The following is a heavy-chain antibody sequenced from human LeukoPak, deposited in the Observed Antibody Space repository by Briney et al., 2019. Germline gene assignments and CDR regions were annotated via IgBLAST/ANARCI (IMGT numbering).Heavy chain of an antibody. D-gene: IGHD3-10*01. V-gene: IGHV3-23*01. CDR1: GFTFSSYA. Sequence: GGSLRLSCAASGFTFSSYAMSWVRQAPGKGLEWVSAISGSGGSTYYADSVKGRFTISRDNSKNTLYLQMNSLRAEDTAVYYCAREGITMVRGDPDAFDIWGQGTMVTVSS. CDR2: ISGSGGST. J-gene: IGHJ3*02. CDR3: AREGITMVRGDPDAFDI.